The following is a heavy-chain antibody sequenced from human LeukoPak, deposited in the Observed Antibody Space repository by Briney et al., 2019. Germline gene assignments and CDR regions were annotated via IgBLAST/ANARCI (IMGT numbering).Heavy chain of an antibody. Sequence: PGGSLRLSCAASGFTFSSYGMHWVRQAPGKGLEWVAVISYDGSNKYYADSVKGRFTISRDNSKNTLYLQMNSLRAEDTAVYYCAKDLSLGGSGCPDYWGQGTLVTVSS. J-gene: IGHJ4*02. D-gene: IGHD6-19*01. V-gene: IGHV3-30*18. CDR2: ISYDGSNK. CDR3: AKDLSLGGSGCPDY. CDR1: GFTFSSYG.